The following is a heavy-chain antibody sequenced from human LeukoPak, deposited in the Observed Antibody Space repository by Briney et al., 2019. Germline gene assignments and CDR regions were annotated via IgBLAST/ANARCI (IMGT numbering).Heavy chain of an antibody. J-gene: IGHJ4*02. CDR2: IKQDGSEK. CDR1: GFTFSSYW. Sequence: GGSLRLSCAASGFTFSSYWMSWVRQAPGKGLEWVANIKQDGSEKYYVDSVKGRFTISRDNAKNSLYLQMNSLRAEDTAVYYCARDQEVRGVIPFDYWGQGTLVTVSS. D-gene: IGHD3-10*01. CDR3: ARDQEVRGVIPFDY. V-gene: IGHV3-7*01.